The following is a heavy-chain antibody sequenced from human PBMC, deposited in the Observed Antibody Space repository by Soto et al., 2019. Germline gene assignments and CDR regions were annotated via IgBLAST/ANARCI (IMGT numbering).Heavy chain of an antibody. J-gene: IGHJ4*02. D-gene: IGHD7-27*01. CDR2: VYYNGIT. CDR3: ARANWYSEY. CDR1: GDSITSSVYY. Sequence: SETLSLTCTVSGDSITSSVYYWDWIRQPPGKGLEWLGCVYYNGITYYTPSLKSRVTMSVDTSKNQVSLNLTSLTAADTATYYCARANWYSEYWGQGIPVTVSS. V-gene: IGHV4-39*07.